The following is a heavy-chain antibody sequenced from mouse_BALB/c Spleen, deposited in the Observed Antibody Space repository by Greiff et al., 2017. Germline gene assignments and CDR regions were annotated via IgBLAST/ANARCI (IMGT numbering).Heavy chain of an antibody. J-gene: IGHJ2*01. CDR2: ISYSGST. CDR1: GYSITSDYA. D-gene: IGHD1-1*02. CDR3: ARGGWPHFDY. V-gene: IGHV3-2*02. Sequence: EVKLVESGPGLVKPSQSLSLTCTVTGYSITSDYAWNWIRQFPGNKLEWMGYISYSGSTSYNPSLKSRISITRDTSKNQFFLQLNSVTTEDTATYYCARGGWPHFDYWGQGTTLTVSS.